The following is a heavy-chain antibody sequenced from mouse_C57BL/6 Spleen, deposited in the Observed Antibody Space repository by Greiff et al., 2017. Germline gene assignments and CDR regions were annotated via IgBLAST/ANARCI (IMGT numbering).Heavy chain of an antibody. Sequence: QVQLQQPGAELVMPGASVKLSCKASGYTFTSYWMHWVKQRPGQGLEWIGEIDPSDSYTKYNQKFKGKSTLTVDTSSSTDYMQLSSLTSEVSAVYYWSRHYRKLDYWGQGTTLTVSS. CDR2: IDPSDSYT. CDR1: GYTFTSYW. D-gene: IGHD2-1*01. J-gene: IGHJ2*01. CDR3: SRHYRKLDY. V-gene: IGHV1-69*01.